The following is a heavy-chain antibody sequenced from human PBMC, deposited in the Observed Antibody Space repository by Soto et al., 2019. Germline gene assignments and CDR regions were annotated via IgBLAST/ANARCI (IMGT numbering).Heavy chain of an antibody. CDR3: ARAKDRQQIGGNSYYGMDV. J-gene: IGHJ6*02. CDR2: IMPIFPTP. D-gene: IGHD1-26*01. V-gene: IGHV1-69*12. Sequence: QVQLVQSGAEVKKPGSSVTVSCKASGGTFGNSAISWVRQAPGQGLEWMGGIMPIFPTPDYAQKFQGRVTMTADESTSTAYMELTSLRSEDTAVYYWARAKDRQQIGGNSYYGMDVWGQGTTVTV. CDR1: GGTFGNSA.